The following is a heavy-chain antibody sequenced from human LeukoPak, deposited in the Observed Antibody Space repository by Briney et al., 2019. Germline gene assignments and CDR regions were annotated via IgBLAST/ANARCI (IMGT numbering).Heavy chain of an antibody. CDR2: IRYDEGIT. Sequence: PGGSLRLSCAASGFAFRAFGLHWVRRGPGKGLEWVAFIRYDEGITYYADSVRGRFTISRDSSKTTLFLQMSSLRLDDTAVYYCAKDLRSFDFWSGPPFGAFDSWGQGTLVTVSS. D-gene: IGHD3-3*01. CDR1: GFAFRAFG. V-gene: IGHV3-30*02. CDR3: AKDLRSFDFWSGPPFGAFDS. J-gene: IGHJ4*02.